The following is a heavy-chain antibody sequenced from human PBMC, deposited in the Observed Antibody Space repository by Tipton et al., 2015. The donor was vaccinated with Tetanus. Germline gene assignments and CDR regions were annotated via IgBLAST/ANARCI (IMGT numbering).Heavy chain of an antibody. CDR3: ARRPGFCTGSSCGYYFDY. V-gene: IGHV5-51*01. Sequence: QLVQSGAEVKKPGESLKISCKGSGYSFTTYWIGWVRQMPGKGLEWMGTIYPGDSNTGYSPSFQGQVTISADRSVSTAYLQWTSLKATDAAIYCCARRPGFCTGSSCGYYFDYWGQGTLVTVSS. CDR2: IYPGDSNT. J-gene: IGHJ4*02. CDR1: GYSFTTYW. D-gene: IGHD3/OR15-3a*01.